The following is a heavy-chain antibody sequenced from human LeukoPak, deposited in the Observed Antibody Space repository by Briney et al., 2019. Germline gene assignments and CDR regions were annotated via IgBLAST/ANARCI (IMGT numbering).Heavy chain of an antibody. V-gene: IGHV3-15*01. Sequence: GGSLRLSCAASGFTFGNAWMTWVRQAPGKGLEWVGRIKSKTAGGTTDYAAPVKGRFTMSRDDSKTTLYLQMNSLKTEDTAVYYCTGNYYGSGSYADFDYWGQGTLVTVSS. D-gene: IGHD3-10*01. J-gene: IGHJ4*02. CDR2: IKSKTAGGTT. CDR3: TGNYYGSGSYADFDY. CDR1: GFTFGNAW.